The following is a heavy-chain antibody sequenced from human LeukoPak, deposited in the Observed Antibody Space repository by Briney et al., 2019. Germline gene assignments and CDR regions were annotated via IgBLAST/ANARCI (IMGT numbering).Heavy chain of an antibody. D-gene: IGHD6-13*01. CDR2: IYYSGST. V-gene: IGHV4-59*11. CDR3: ARGGIAAAQTDY. CDR1: GGSISSHY. Sequence: SETLSLTCTVSGGSISSHYWSWIRQPPGKGLEWIGYIYYSGSTNYNPSLKSRVTISVDTSKNQFSLKLSSVTAADTAVYYCARGGIAAAQTDYWGQGTLVTVSS. J-gene: IGHJ4*02.